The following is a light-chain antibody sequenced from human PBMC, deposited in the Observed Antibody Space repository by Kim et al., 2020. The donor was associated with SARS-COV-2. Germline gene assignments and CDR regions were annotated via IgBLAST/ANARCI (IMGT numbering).Light chain of an antibody. CDR1: KLVGKY. J-gene: IGLJ3*02. CDR2: QDT. CDR3: PAWDSCTAVV. V-gene: IGLV3-1*01. Sequence: HGQTDDSTCTGDKLVGKYVGWYQQKAAQVPVLVIYQDTKRPLVIPEPVSASSSGNTATLTIGGTQATDEADDYCPAWDSCTAVVFGGGTQRTVL.